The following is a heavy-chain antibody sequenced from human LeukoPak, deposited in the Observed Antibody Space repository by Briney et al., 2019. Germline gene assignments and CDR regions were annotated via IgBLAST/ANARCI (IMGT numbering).Heavy chain of an antibody. CDR2: IYSDNT. V-gene: IGHV3-53*01. D-gene: IGHD4/OR15-4a*01. Sequence: GGSLRLSCTVSGFTVSSNSMSWVRQAPGKGLEWVSFIYSDNTHYSASVKGRFTISRDNSKNTLYLQMNSLRAEDTAVYYCARRAGAYSHPYDYWGQGTLVTVSS. CDR3: ARRAGAYSHPYDY. CDR1: GFTVSSNS. J-gene: IGHJ4*02.